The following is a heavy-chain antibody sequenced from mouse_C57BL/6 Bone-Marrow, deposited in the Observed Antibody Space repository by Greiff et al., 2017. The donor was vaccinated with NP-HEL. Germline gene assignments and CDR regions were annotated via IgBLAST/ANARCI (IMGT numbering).Heavy chain of an antibody. CDR3: ARNPGNGYAMDY. CDR2: INPNNGGT. J-gene: IGHJ4*01. Sequence: EVQLQQSGPELVKPGASVKISCKASGYTFTDYYMNWVKQSHGKSLEWIGDINPNNGGTSYNQKFKGKATLTVDKSSSTAYMELRSLTSEDSAVYYCARNPGNGYAMDYWGQGTSVTVSS. D-gene: IGHD2-1*01. CDR1: GYTFTDYY. V-gene: IGHV1-26*01.